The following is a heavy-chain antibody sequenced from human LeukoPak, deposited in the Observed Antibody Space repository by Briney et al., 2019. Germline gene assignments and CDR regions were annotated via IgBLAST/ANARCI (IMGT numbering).Heavy chain of an antibody. Sequence: GASVKVSCKASGYTFTGYYMHWVRQAPGQGLEWMGWINPNSGGTNYAQKFQGRVTMTRDASISTAYMELSRLRSDDTAVYYCARDDYAGHQLLYFVGYFQHWGQGTLVTVSS. V-gene: IGHV1-2*02. CDR2: INPNSGGT. D-gene: IGHD2-2*02. CDR1: GYTFTGYY. J-gene: IGHJ1*01. CDR3: ARDDYAGHQLLYFVGYFQH.